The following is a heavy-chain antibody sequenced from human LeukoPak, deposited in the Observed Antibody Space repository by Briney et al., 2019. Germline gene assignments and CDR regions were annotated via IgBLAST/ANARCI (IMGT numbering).Heavy chain of an antibody. CDR2: ISSSSSTI. D-gene: IGHD1-26*01. V-gene: IGHV3-48*01. CDR3: ARGIVGAQGLSEYFQH. CDR1: GFTFSSYS. Sequence: GGSLRLSCAASGFTFSSYSMNWVRQAPGKGLEWVSYISSSSSTIYYADSVKGRFTISRDNAKNSLCLQMNSLRAEDTAVYYCARGIVGAQGLSEYFQHWGQGTLVTVSS. J-gene: IGHJ1*01.